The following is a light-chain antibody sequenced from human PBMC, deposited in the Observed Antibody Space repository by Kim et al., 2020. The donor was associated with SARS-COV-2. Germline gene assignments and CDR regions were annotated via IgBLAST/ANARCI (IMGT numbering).Light chain of an antibody. V-gene: IGKV1-8*01. CDR3: QQHYIYPLT. CDR1: QDIGNS. CDR2: DAF. Sequence: ACTGDRVAITCRASQDIGNSLAWYQQKPGKAPELLIYDAFTLQSGVSPRFSGSRSGTDFTLTISSLQSEDLATYYCQQHYIYPLTFGGGTKVDIK. J-gene: IGKJ4*01.